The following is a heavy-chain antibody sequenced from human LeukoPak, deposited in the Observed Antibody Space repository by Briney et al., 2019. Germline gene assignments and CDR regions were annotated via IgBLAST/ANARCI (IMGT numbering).Heavy chain of an antibody. V-gene: IGHV6-1*01. CDR1: RDSVSSNSVA. CDR2: TYYRSQWHY. Sequence: SQTLSLTCAISRDSVSSNSVAWNWIRQTPSRGLEWLGRTYYRSQWHYDYAVSVKSRIIINPDTSKSQFSLHLNSVTPEDTAVYYCARSSIKSFDYWGQGTLVTVSS. J-gene: IGHJ4*02. CDR3: ARSSIKSFDY.